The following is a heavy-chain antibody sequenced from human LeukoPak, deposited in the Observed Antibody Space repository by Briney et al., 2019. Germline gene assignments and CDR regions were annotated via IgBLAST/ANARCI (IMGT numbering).Heavy chain of an antibody. J-gene: IGHJ6*03. D-gene: IGHD3-3*01. CDR2: IYTSGST. V-gene: IGHV4-4*07. Sequence: SETLSLTCTVSGGSISSYYWSWIRQPAGKGLEWIGRIYTSGSTNYNPSLKSRVTMSVDTSKNQFSLKLSSVTAADTAVYYCAGPLRAIFGEGDYYYYMDVWGKGTTVTVSS. CDR3: AGPLRAIFGEGDYYYYMDV. CDR1: GGSISSYY.